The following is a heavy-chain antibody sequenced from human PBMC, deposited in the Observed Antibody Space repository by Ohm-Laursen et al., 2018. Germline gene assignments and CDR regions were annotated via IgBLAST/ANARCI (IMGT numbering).Heavy chain of an antibody. CDR2: ICYTGIT. J-gene: IGHJ5*02. CDR1: GDSGGSFYRSPYC. Sequence: GTLSLTCEVSGDSGGSFYRSPYCWGWVRQPPVKGLEWIGNICYTGITYYTPSLESRVTISVDTSKNQFSLKLSSVTAADTAVYYCARPFTRNNWFDPWGQGTLVTVSS. CDR3: ARPFTRNNWFDP. V-gene: IGHV4-39*01.